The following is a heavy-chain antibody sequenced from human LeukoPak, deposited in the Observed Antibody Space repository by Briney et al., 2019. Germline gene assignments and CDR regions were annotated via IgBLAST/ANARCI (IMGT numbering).Heavy chain of an antibody. Sequence: SQTLSLTCTVSGGSLSSGDYYWRWLRQPPGTGLEWIGYIYYSGSTYYNPSLKSRVTISVDTSKNQFSLKLSSVTAADTAVYYCARDRARYGTDVWGQGTTVTVSS. CDR2: IYYSGST. CDR1: GGSLSSGDYY. V-gene: IGHV4-30-4*01. CDR3: ARDRARYGTDV. J-gene: IGHJ6*02.